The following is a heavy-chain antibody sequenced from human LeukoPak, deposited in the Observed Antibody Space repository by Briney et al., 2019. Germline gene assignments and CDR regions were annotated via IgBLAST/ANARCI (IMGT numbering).Heavy chain of an antibody. D-gene: IGHD5-18*01. CDR3: ARDPALRYSYGSRTSPDWFDP. Sequence: SETLSLTCTVSGGSISSYYWSWIRQPAGKGLEWIGRIYTSGSTNYNPSLKSRVTMSVDTSKNQFSLKLSSVTAADTAVYYCARDPALRYSYGSRTSPDWFDPWGQGTLVTVSS. V-gene: IGHV4-4*07. CDR2: IYTSGST. CDR1: GGSISSYY. J-gene: IGHJ5*02.